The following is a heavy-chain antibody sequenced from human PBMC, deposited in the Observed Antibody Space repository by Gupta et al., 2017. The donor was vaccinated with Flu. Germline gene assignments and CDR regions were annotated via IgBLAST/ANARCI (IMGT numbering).Heavy chain of an antibody. D-gene: IGHD3-16*02. CDR1: GFSLSTSGVG. CDR3: AHRGPRAFTFGGVIVVTAFDI. Sequence: QITLKESGPTLVKPTQTLTLTCTFSGFSLSTSGVGVGWIRQPPGKALEWLALIYWNDDKRYSPSLKSRLTITKDTSKNQVVLTMTNMDPVDTATYYCAHRGPRAFTFGGVIVVTAFDIWGQGTMVTVSS. V-gene: IGHV2-5*01. J-gene: IGHJ3*02. CDR2: IYWNDDK.